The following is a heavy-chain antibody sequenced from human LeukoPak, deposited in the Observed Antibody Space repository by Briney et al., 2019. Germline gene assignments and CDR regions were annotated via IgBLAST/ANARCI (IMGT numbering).Heavy chain of an antibody. CDR2: ISAYNGNT. Sequence: ASVKVSCKASGYTFTSYGISWVRQAPGQGLEWMGWISAYNGNTNYAQKLQGRVTMTTDTSTSTAYMELRSLRSDDTAVYYCARDLIWFGEAPRYWFDPWGQGTLVTVSS. V-gene: IGHV1-18*01. CDR1: GYTFTSYG. J-gene: IGHJ5*02. D-gene: IGHD3-10*01. CDR3: ARDLIWFGEAPRYWFDP.